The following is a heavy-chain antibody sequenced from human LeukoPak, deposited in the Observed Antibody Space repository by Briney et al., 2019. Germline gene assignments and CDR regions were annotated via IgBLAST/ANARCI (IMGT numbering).Heavy chain of an antibody. J-gene: IGHJ4*02. V-gene: IGHV3-53*04. CDR1: GFNVSSNY. D-gene: IGHD3-10*01. CDR2: IYGDGTT. Sequence: PGGSLRLSCEASGFNVSSNYMTWVRQAPGKGLEWVSLIYGDGTTDYADSVESRFHISRHNSKNTLYLQMNSLRAEDTAVYYCARGIIYLDYWGQGTLVTVSS. CDR3: ARGIIYLDY.